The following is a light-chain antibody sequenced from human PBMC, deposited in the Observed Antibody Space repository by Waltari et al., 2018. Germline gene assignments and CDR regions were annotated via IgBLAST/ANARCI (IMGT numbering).Light chain of an antibody. Sequence: QSVLTQPPSASGTPGQRVTISCSGSAPNIGGNLVNWHQQLPGKAPKLLSYRSDQRPSGVPDRFSGSKTGTSASLAISGLQSEDEADYFCASWDDSLNGHWVFGGGTKVTVL. V-gene: IGLV1-44*01. CDR3: ASWDDSLNGHWV. J-gene: IGLJ3*02. CDR1: APNIGGNL. CDR2: RSD.